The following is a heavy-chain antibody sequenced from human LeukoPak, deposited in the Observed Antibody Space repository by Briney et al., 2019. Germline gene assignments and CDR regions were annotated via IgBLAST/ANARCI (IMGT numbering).Heavy chain of an antibody. CDR3: AREGPDTGFYMDV. CDR1: GFTFSSYW. D-gene: IGHD3-10*01. Sequence: PGGSLRLSCAASGFTFSSYWMSWVRQAPGKGLEWVANIKQDGSEKYYVDSVKGRFTISRDNAKNSLYLQMSSLRAEDTAVYHCAREGPDTGFYMDVWGKGTTVTVSS. V-gene: IGHV3-7*01. J-gene: IGHJ6*03. CDR2: IKQDGSEK.